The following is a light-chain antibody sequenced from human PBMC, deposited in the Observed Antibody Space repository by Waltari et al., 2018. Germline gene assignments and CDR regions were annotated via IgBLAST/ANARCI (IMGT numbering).Light chain of an antibody. Sequence: SYELTQPPSVSVSPGQTARITCSGDVLPRHYAYWYQQKPGQAPFLLIYKDTERPSGIPERFSGSSSGTTVTLTISGAQAEDEADYYCQSADNSGTWVFGGGTKLTVL. CDR1: VLPRHY. V-gene: IGLV3-25*03. CDR3: QSADNSGTWV. CDR2: KDT. J-gene: IGLJ3*02.